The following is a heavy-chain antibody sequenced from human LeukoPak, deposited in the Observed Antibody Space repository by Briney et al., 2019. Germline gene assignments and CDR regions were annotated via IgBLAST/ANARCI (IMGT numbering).Heavy chain of an antibody. CDR2: ISVYNGNI. CDR1: GYSFIRYG. CDR3: ARAINYGSGSYYLFDY. Sequence: GASVKVSCKASGYSFIRYGISWVRQSPGQGLDWMGWISVYNGNIHYAQKFQGRVTVTTDTSTNTAYMELRSLRSDDTAVYYCARAINYGSGSYYLFDYWGQGTLVTVSS. V-gene: IGHV1-18*01. J-gene: IGHJ4*02. D-gene: IGHD3-10*01.